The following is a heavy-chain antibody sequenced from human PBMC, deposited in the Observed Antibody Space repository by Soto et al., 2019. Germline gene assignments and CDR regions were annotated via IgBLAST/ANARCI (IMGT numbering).Heavy chain of an antibody. J-gene: IGHJ4*02. CDR2: ISSSSSTI. CDR3: ARDSLDFTYYDFWSGYHLLDY. V-gene: IGHV3-48*01. Sequence: GGSLRLSSAASGFTFSSYSMNWVRQAPGKGLEWVSYISSSSSTIYYADSVKGRFTISRDNAKNSLYLQMNSLRAEDTAVYYCARDSLDFTYYDFWSGYHLLDYWGQGTLVTVSS. D-gene: IGHD3-3*01. CDR1: GFTFSSYS.